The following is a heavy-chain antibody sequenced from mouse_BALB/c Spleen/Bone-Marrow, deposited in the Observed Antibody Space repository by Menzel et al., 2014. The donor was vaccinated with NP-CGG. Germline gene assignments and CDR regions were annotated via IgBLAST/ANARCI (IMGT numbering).Heavy chain of an antibody. J-gene: IGHJ3*01. CDR3: ARDDFGAFAY. CDR2: INPSTGYT. CDR1: GYTFTSYW. Sequence: QVQLQQSGAELAKPGASVKMSCKASGYTFTSYWMHWVRQRPGQGLEWIGYINPSTGYTEYNQRFKDKATLAAVKSSTSAYMQLSSLTSEDSAVYYCARDDFGAFAYWGQGTLVTVSA. D-gene: IGHD2-4*01. V-gene: IGHV1-7*01.